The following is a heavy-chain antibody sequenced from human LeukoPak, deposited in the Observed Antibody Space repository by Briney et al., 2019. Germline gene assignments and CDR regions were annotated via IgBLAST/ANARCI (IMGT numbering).Heavy chain of an antibody. CDR2: IYTSGST. J-gene: IGHJ4*02. Sequence: PSETLSLTCTVSGGSISSYYWSWIRQPAGKGLEWIGRIYTSGSTNYNPSLKSRVTMSVDTSKNQFSLKLSSVTAADTAVYYCARTTYYDFWSGQGVDYWGQGTLVTVSS. CDR3: ARTTYYDFWSGQGVDY. CDR1: GGSISSYY. V-gene: IGHV4-4*07. D-gene: IGHD3-3*01.